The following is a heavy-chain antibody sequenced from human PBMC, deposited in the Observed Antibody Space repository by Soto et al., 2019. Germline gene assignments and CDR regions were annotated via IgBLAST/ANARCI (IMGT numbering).Heavy chain of an antibody. CDR1: GASISSTGHQ. V-gene: IGHV4-39*01. Sequence: QVQLQEADPGLVKPSETLSLTCTVSGASISSTGHQWAWIRQPPGKGLEWIGIIYYDGRTTYNPSLEARVTITVVTSGNQFSLKLTSVTAADTSVYFCARLNYCDHSSGYGYWGQGTLVTVSS. D-gene: IGHD2-21*01. J-gene: IGHJ4*02. CDR2: IYYDGRT. CDR3: ARLNYCDHSSGYGY.